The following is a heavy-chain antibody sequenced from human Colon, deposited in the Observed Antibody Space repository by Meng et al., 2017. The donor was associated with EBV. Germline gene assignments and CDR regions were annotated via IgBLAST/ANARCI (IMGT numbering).Heavy chain of an antibody. CDR3: ARRLAALDY. V-gene: IGHV4-34*01. J-gene: IGHJ4*02. CDR2: INYSGNT. D-gene: IGHD6-19*01. CDR1: GGSFRGYY. Sequence: QVQLQQWGAGLLKPSETLSLSCAVDGGSFRGYYWTWIRQPPGKGLEWVAEINYSGNTNYSPSLKSRVTISIDTSKNQFSLKLSSVTAADTAIYYCARRLAALDYWGQGTLVTVSS.